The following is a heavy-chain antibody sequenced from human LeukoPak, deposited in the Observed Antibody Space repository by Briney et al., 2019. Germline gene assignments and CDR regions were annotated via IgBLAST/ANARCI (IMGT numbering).Heavy chain of an antibody. Sequence: GGSLRLSCRASGFTFSNAWMSWVRQAPGKGLEWVGRIKRKTDDGTTDYAIPVKGRFTISRDDSKNTLYLQMNSLKTEYTAMYCFTSDSCVSPLTRVFNLFDPWGQGTLVTVSS. J-gene: IGHJ5*02. CDR1: GFTFSNAW. CDR3: TSDSCVSPLTRVFNLFDP. V-gene: IGHV3-15*01. D-gene: IGHD2-8*01. CDR2: IKRKTDDGTT.